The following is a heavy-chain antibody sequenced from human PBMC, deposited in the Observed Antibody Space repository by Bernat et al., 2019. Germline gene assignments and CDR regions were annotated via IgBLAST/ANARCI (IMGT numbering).Heavy chain of an antibody. Sequence: EVQLVETGGGLVQPGGSLRLSCAVSGFTFIRYSMNWVRQAPGKGLEWVSYISSSSSTIYTTDSVKGRLTISRDNAKNSLYLQVNGLRDEDTAVYYCARAQDYGDYAFDIWGQGTMVTVSS. V-gene: IGHV3-48*02. CDR1: GFTFIRYS. D-gene: IGHD4-17*01. J-gene: IGHJ3*02. CDR2: ISSSSSTI. CDR3: ARAQDYGDYAFDI.